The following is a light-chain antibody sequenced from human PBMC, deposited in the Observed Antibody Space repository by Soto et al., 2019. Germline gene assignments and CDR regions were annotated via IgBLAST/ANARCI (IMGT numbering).Light chain of an antibody. J-gene: IGKJ1*01. V-gene: IGKV3-20*01. CDR2: GAS. CDR1: QSVSSSY. CDR3: QQYGSSPWT. Sequence: ELVLTQSPGTLSLSPGARATLSCRASQSVSSSYLAWYQQKHGQAPRLLIYGASSRATGIPDRFSGTESGTDFTLNVSRLEPEDGAVYDGQQYGSSPWTFGQGTKVDIK.